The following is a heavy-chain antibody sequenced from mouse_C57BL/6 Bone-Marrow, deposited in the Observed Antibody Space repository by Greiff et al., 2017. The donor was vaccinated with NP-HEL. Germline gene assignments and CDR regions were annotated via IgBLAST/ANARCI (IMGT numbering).Heavy chain of an antibody. D-gene: IGHD4-1*01. V-gene: IGHV7-3*01. CDR2: IRNKANGYTT. CDR1: GFTFTDYY. Sequence: EVMLVESGGGLVQPGGSLSLSCAASGFTFTDYYMSWVRQPPGKALEWLGFIRNKANGYTTEYSASVKGRFTISRDNSQSILYLQMTALSAEDSATSYCASYPTLTGNYFDYWGQGTTLTVSS. J-gene: IGHJ2*01. CDR3: ASYPTLTGNYFDY.